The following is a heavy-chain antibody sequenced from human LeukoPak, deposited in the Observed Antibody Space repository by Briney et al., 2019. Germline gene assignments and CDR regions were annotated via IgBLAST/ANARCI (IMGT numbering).Heavy chain of an antibody. J-gene: IGHJ4*02. CDR2: ISAYNGNT. CDR1: GYTFTSYG. CDR3: ARGGLYYYDSSGSLDY. D-gene: IGHD3-22*01. V-gene: IGHV1-18*01. Sequence: ASVKVSCKASGYTFTSYGISWVRQAPGQGLEWMGWISAYNGNTNYAQKLQGRVTMTTDTSTSTAYMELRSLGSDDTAVYYCARGGLYYYDSSGSLDYWGQGTLVTVSS.